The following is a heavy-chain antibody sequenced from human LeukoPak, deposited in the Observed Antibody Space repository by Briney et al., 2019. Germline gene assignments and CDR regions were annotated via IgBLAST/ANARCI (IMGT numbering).Heavy chain of an antibody. CDR2: IGTSTTYI. V-gene: IGHV3-21*01. CDR3: GRGKLPGTVTD. Sequence: PGGSLRLSCAASGFTFSTYPMKWVRQAPGKGLEWVSSIGTSTTYIYYADSVKGRFTISRDNAKNTMYLQMNSLRVEDTAVYYCGRGKLPGTVTDWGQGTPVTVSS. J-gene: IGHJ4*02. CDR1: GFTFSTYP. D-gene: IGHD4-17*01.